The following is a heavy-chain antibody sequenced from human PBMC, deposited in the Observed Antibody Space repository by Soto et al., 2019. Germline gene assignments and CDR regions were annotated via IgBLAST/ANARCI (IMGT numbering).Heavy chain of an antibody. CDR2: IWFDGSNK. CDR1: GFTFSSYG. Sequence: QVQLVESGGGVVQPGRSLRLSCAASGFTFSSYGMHWVRQAPGKGLEWVAAIWFDGSNKYYRDSVKGRFTISRDNSKNTLYLLMDRLRGEGTGVYYCARENVDHVRDYWGQGTLITVSS. D-gene: IGHD5-12*01. V-gene: IGHV3-33*01. CDR3: ARENVDHVRDY. J-gene: IGHJ4*02.